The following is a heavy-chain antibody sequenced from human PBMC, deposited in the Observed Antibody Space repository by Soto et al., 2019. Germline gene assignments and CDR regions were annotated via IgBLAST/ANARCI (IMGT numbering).Heavy chain of an antibody. CDR2: INPNSGGT. CDR3: ARDGGNSGYYYYGMDV. CDR1: GSTFTGYY. D-gene: IGHD2-21*02. Sequence: SVTVSCTASGSTFTGYYMHWVRQAPGQGLEWMGWINPNSGGTNYAQKFQGWVTMTRDTSISTAYMELSRLRSDDTAVYYCARDGGNSGYYYYGMDVWGQGTTVTVSS. V-gene: IGHV1-2*04. J-gene: IGHJ6*02.